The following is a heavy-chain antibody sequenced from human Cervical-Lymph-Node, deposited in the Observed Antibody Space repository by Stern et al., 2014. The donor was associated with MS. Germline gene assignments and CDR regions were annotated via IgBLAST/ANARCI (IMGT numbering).Heavy chain of an antibody. CDR1: GFSFSSYW. Sequence: EVQLGQSGGGLVQPGGSVRLSCTASGFSFSSYWMSWGRQAPGKGLEGVARISEDGRDKNYVDSVRGRFAISKDNTKNSLYLQMNSLRVEDTAVYYCVRDFDPRYSGYDDWFDSWGQGTLVTVSS. CDR2: ISEDGRDK. D-gene: IGHD5-12*01. CDR3: VRDFDPRYSGYDDWFDS. V-gene: IGHV3-7*01. J-gene: IGHJ5*01.